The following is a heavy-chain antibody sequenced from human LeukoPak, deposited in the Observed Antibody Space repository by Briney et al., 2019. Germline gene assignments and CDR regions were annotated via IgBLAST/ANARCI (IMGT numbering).Heavy chain of an antibody. D-gene: IGHD4-17*01. CDR3: ARLSTATPHAFDI. J-gene: IGHJ3*02. CDR1: GGSISSSSYY. V-gene: IGHV4-39*01. CDR2: IYYSGST. Sequence: ETLSLTCTVSGGSISSSSYYWGWIRQPPGKGLEWIGSIYYSGSTYYNPSLKSRVNISVDTSKNQFSLKLSSVTAADTAVYYCARLSTATPHAFDIWGQGTMVTVSS.